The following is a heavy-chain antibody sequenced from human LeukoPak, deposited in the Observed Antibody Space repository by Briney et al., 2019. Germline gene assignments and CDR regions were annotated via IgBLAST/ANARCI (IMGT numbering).Heavy chain of an antibody. V-gene: IGHV4-4*07. Sequence: SETLSLTCTDSGGSISSYYWSWIRQPAGKELEWIGRIYTSGSTNYNPSLKSRVTISVDTSKNQFSLKLSSVTAADTAVYYCARDRSGSTSPRSWFDPWGQGTLVTVSS. CDR2: IYTSGST. D-gene: IGHD2-2*01. CDR3: ARDRSGSTSPRSWFDP. J-gene: IGHJ5*02. CDR1: GGSISSYY.